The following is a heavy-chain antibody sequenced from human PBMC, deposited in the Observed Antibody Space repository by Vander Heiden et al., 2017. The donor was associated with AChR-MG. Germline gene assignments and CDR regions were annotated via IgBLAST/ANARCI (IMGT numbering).Heavy chain of an antibody. CDR2: IWHDGSNQ. V-gene: IGHV3-33*01. D-gene: IGHD4-17*01. CDR1: GFSFRAYG. CDR3: ARSVPTGTKATTYLAY. Sequence: QVQLVESGGGVVQPGRSLRPSCAASGFSFRAYGMHWVRQAPGKGLEWVAVIWHDGSNQYYADSVRGRFTISRDNSNNTLSLQMNNLRVEDTAVYYCARSVPTGTKATTYLAYWGQGALVTVSS. J-gene: IGHJ4*02.